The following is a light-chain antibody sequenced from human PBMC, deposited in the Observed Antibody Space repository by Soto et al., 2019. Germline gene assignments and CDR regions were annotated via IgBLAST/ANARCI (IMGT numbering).Light chain of an antibody. CDR1: KSISSW. Sequence: IQMTQSPSPLSSSFLDRLTIPFRASKSISSWLDWYQQKPGKAPKLLIYDGSSLESGVPSRFSGSGSGTEFTLTISSLQPDDFATYYCQQYNSLGTFGQGTKVDIK. CDR2: DGS. V-gene: IGKV1-5*01. J-gene: IGKJ1*01. CDR3: QQYNSLGT.